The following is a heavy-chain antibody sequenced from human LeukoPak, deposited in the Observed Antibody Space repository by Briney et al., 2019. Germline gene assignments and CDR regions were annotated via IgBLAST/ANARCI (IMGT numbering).Heavy chain of an antibody. CDR3: ARRPYSGSYYDWFDP. D-gene: IGHD1-26*01. J-gene: IGHJ5*02. V-gene: IGHV4-59*08. CDR2: IYNSGST. CDR1: GGSISNYY. Sequence: PSQTLSLTCTASGGSISNYYWSWIRQPPGKGLEWIGYIYNSGSTDYNPSLKSRVTISVDTSKNQFSLKLSSVTAADTAVYYCARRPYSGSYYDWFDPWGQGTLVTVSS.